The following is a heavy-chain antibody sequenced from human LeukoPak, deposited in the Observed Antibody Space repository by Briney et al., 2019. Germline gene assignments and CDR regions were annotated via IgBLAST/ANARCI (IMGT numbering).Heavy chain of an antibody. D-gene: IGHD4-17*01. CDR1: GFTFSTYG. CDR2: IRYDGSNK. V-gene: IGHV3-30*02. CDR3: AKDNYDYGDYDGGDY. J-gene: IGHJ4*02. Sequence: GGSLRLSCAASGFTFSTYGIHWVHQAPGKGLEWVAFIRYDGSNKYYADSVKGRFTISRDNSKNTLYLQMNSLRAEDTAVYYCAKDNYDYGDYDGGDYWGQGTLVTVSS.